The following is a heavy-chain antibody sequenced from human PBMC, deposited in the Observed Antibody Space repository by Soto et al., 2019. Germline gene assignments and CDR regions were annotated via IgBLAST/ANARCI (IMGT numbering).Heavy chain of an antibody. CDR3: AKDGGRYSSGRGYYYYGMDV. V-gene: IGHV3-30*18. CDR2: ISYDGSNK. D-gene: IGHD6-19*01. J-gene: IGHJ6*02. CDR1: GFTFSSYG. Sequence: HPGGSLRLSCAASGFTFSSYGMHWVRQAPGKGLEWVAVISYDGSNKYYADSVKGRFTISRDNSKNTLYLQMNSLRAEDTAVYYCAKDGGRYSSGRGYYYYGMDVWGQGTTVTVSS.